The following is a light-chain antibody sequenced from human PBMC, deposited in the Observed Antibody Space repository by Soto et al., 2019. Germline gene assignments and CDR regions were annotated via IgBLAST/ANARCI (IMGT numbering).Light chain of an antibody. J-gene: IGKJ5*01. CDR1: ESVFGY. CDR3: QQRYRWPPIT. Sequence: EVVLTQSPATLSLSPGERATLSCRASESVFGYLAWYQHKPGQAPQLLIYDASNRATGVPARFSGSGSGTDFTLTISSLEPEDFAVYYCQQRYRWPPITFGQGTRLDNK. V-gene: IGKV3-11*01. CDR2: DAS.